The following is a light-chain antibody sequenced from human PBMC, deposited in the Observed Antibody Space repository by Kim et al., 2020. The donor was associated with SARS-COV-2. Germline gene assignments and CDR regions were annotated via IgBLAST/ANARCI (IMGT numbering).Light chain of an antibody. V-gene: IGKV1-17*01. J-gene: IGKJ5*01. CDR3: VQSNTYSST. CDR1: QDIRND. CDR2: GAS. Sequence: DIQMTQSPSSLSASVGDRVTITCRASQDIRNDLGWYQQNPGRAPKRLIYGASSLQTGVPSRFSGSGSGTEFTLTISSLQPEDFATYFSVQSNTYSSTLGHGRRMGIK.